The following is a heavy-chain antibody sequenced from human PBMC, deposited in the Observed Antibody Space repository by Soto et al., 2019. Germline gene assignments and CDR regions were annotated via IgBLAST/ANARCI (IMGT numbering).Heavy chain of an antibody. J-gene: IGHJ4*02. CDR3: ARGMDPNQVGW. CDR1: GGSISSYY. D-gene: IGHD6-19*01. CDR2: IYYSGST. Sequence: SETLSLACTVSGGSISSYYWSWIRQPPGKGLEWIGYIYYSGSTNYNPSLRCRVIISLDTSKNQFSLKLSSVTAADTAVYFCARGMDPNQVGWWGQGTLVTVSS. V-gene: IGHV4-59*01.